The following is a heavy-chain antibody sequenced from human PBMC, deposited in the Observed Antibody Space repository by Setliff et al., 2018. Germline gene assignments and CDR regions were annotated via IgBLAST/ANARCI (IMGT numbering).Heavy chain of an antibody. D-gene: IGHD3-3*01. J-gene: IGHJ6*02. Sequence: SETLSLTCAVYGGSFSGYYWSWIRQPPGKGLGWIGEINHSGSTSYNPSLKSRVTISVDTSKNQFSLKLSSVTAADTAVYYCAREGYYNFWSGFMDVWGQGTTVTVSS. CDR3: AREGYYNFWSGFMDV. CDR2: INHSGST. V-gene: IGHV4-34*01. CDR1: GGSFSGYY.